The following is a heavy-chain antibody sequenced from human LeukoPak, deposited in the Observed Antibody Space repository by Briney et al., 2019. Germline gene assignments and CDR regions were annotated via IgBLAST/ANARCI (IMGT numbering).Heavy chain of an antibody. CDR1: GLTFDDYG. CDR2: INWNGGTT. J-gene: IGHJ4*02. D-gene: IGHD1-26*01. Sequence: GGSLRLSCVASGLTFDDYGMSWVSQAPGKGLEWVSGINWNGGTTTYADSVKGRFTISRDNAKNSLYLQMNSLRVEDTAFYYCARNSGANVYTYSFQYWGRGTLVTVSS. V-gene: IGHV3-20*04. CDR3: ARNSGANVYTYSFQY.